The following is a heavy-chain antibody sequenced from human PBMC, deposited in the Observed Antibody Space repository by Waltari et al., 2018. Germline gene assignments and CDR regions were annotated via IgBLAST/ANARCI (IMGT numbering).Heavy chain of an antibody. CDR3: ARIYGSGTFIYMDV. V-gene: IGHV4-4*07. CDR1: GGPIISYY. CDR2: IYPGATP. Sequence: QVQLQASGPGLVKPSETLSLTCPVSGGPIISYYWSWIRQPAGKGLEWIGRIYPGATPYYNPSLQTRIMMSVDTSQNQFSLKLSSVTAADTAVYYCARIYGSGTFIYMDVWGKGTTVTVSS. J-gene: IGHJ6*03. D-gene: IGHD3-10*01.